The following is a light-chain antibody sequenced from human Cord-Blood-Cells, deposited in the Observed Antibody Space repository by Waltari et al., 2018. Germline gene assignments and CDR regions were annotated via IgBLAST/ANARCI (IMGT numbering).Light chain of an antibody. CDR2: GAS. V-gene: IGKV3-15*01. J-gene: IGKJ5*01. CDR3: QQYNNWPPIT. Sequence: ELVMTQSPATLPVSPGAIATLSRRASQSVSSNLAWYQQKPDQAPRLPIYGASTRATGIPARFSGSGSGTEFTLTISSLQSEDFAVYYCQQYNNWPPITFGQGTRLEIK. CDR1: QSVSSN.